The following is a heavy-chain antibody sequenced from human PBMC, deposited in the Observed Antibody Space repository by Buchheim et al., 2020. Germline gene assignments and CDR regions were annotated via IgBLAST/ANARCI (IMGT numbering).Heavy chain of an antibody. CDR2: IIPILGIA. Sequence: QVQLVQSGAEVKKPGSSVKVSCKASGGTFSSYTISWVRQAPGQGLEWMGRIIPILGIANYAQKFQGRVTITADKSTRTAYMELSSLRSEDTAVYYCARGGCSGGSCYSGCYYYGMDVWGQGAT. CDR3: ARGGCSGGSCYSGCYYYGMDV. D-gene: IGHD2-15*01. CDR1: GGTFSSYT. V-gene: IGHV1-69*02. J-gene: IGHJ6*02.